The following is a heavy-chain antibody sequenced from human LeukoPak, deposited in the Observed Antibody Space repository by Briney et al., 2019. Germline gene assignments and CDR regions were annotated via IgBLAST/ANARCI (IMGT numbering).Heavy chain of an antibody. CDR2: IHGGDSDT. V-gene: IGHV5-51*01. J-gene: IGHJ4*02. D-gene: IGHD6-19*01. Sequence: GESLKISCKGSGYPFIAYWIGWERQMPGKGLEWVGIIHGGDSDTRYSPSFEGQVTISADKSISTAYLQWSSLKASDTAMYYCTRYVAADPSDYWGQGTLVTVSS. CDR3: TRYVAADPSDY. CDR1: GYPFIAYW.